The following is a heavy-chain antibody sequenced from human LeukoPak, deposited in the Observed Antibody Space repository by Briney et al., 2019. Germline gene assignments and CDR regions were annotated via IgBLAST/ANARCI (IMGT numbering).Heavy chain of an antibody. CDR1: GFTFSSYA. CDR3: ARDGPPPTAAAFDY. Sequence: GGSLRLSCAASGFTFSSYAMHWVRQAPGKGLEWVAVISYDGSNKYYADSVKGRFTISRDNSKNTLYLQMNSLRAEDTAVYYCARDGPPPTAAAFDYWGQGTLVTVSS. CDR2: ISYDGSNK. D-gene: IGHD6-13*01. V-gene: IGHV3-30-3*01. J-gene: IGHJ4*02.